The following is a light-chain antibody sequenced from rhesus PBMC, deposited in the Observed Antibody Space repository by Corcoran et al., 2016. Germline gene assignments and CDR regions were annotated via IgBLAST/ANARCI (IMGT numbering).Light chain of an antibody. J-gene: IGKJ1*01. CDR2: YAS. Sequence: ETVMMQSPATLSLSPGERATLSCRASQSVGSTLAWYQQKPGQAPRLRLYYASSRATGIPDRFSGSGSGTEFTLTISSLEPEDVGVYYCQKYNDWPWTFGQGTKVEIK. V-gene: IGKV3-35*02. CDR3: QKYNDWPWT. CDR1: QSVGST.